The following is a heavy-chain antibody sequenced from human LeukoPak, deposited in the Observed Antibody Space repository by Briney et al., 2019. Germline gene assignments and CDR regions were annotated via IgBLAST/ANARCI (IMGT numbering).Heavy chain of an antibody. Sequence: ASVKVSCKASGYTFTSYGISWVRQAPGQGLEWMGWISAYNGNTNYAQKLQGRVTMTTVTSTSTAYMELMSLRTDDTAVYYWARDRRITFEGVIVIPLNYWGQGTLTPSPQ. D-gene: IGHD3-16*02. CDR3: ARDRRITFEGVIVIPLNY. V-gene: IGHV1-18*01. J-gene: IGHJ4*02. CDR1: GYTFTSYG. CDR2: ISAYNGNT.